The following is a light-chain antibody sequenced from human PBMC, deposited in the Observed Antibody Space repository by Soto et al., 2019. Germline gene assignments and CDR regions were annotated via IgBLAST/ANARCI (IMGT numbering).Light chain of an antibody. Sequence: IQMAQSPSTLSASVGDRVTITFRASQSISSWLAWYQHKPGKPPKLLIYDASSLPSGVPSRYSGSGSGPEFALTIRSLQPDDSATYSLERYDIDFPWTFGKGTEVDI. V-gene: IGKV1-5*01. CDR1: QSISSW. J-gene: IGKJ1*01. CDR2: DAS. CDR3: ERYDIDFPWT.